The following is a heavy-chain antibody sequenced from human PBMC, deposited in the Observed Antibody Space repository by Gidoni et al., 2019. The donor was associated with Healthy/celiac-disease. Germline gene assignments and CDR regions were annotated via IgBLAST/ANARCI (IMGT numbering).Heavy chain of an antibody. CDR3: ARDLEFRESHGGYYYYMDV. CDR2: IIPILGIA. Sequence: QVQLVQSGAEVKKPGSSVKVSCKASGGTFSSYTISWVRQAPGQGLEWMGRIIPILGIANYAQKFQGRVTITADKSTSTAYMELSSLRSEDTAVYYCARDLEFRESHGGYYYYMDVWGKGTTVTVSS. V-gene: IGHV1-69*08. J-gene: IGHJ6*03. D-gene: IGHD3-10*01. CDR1: GGTFSSYT.